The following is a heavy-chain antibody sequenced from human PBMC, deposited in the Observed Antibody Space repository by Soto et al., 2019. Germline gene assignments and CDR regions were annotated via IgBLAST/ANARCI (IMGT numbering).Heavy chain of an antibody. D-gene: IGHD6-6*01. J-gene: IGHJ4*02. CDR2: INHSGST. CDR1: GGSFSGYY. CDR3: ARGDGSIAARPHFDY. Sequence: SETLSLTCAVYGGSFSGYYWSWIRQPPGKGLEWIGEINHSGSTNYNPSLKSRVTISVDTSKNQFSLKLSSVTAADTAVYYCARGDGSIAARPHFDYWGQGTLVTVSS. V-gene: IGHV4-34*01.